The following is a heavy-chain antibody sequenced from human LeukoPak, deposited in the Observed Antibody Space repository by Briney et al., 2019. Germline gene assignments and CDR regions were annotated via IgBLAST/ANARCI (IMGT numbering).Heavy chain of an antibody. CDR1: GYTFTGYY. V-gene: IGHV1-2*02. CDR2: INPNSGGT. Sequence: ASVKVSCTASGYTFTGYYMHWVRQAPGQGLEWMGWINPNSGGTNYAQKFQGRVTMTRDTSISTAYMELSRLRSDDTAVYYCARGSPQDYVWGSYRPTYYYYMDVWGKGTTVTVSS. CDR3: ARGSPQDYVWGSYRPTYYYYMDV. J-gene: IGHJ6*03. D-gene: IGHD3-16*02.